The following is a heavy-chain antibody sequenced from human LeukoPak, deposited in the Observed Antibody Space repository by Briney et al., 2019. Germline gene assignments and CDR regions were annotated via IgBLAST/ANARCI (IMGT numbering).Heavy chain of an antibody. J-gene: IGHJ6*03. CDR2: INSDGSRT. V-gene: IGHV3-74*01. Sequence: GGSLRLSCAASGFTFRNYWMHWVRQAPGKGLVWVSRINSDGSRTSYADSVKGRFTISRDNAKNTLYLQMNSLRAEDTAVYYCARSGTDYYYYMDVWGKGTTVTVSS. CDR3: ARSGTDYYYYMDV. CDR1: GFTFRNYW.